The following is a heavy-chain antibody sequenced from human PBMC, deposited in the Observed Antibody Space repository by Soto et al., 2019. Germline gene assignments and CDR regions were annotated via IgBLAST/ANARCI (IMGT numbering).Heavy chain of an antibody. Sequence: GASVKXSCKASGGTFSSYTMHWVRQAPGQGLEWMGWINPNSGGTNYAQKFQDWVTMTRDTSISTAYMELSRLRSDDTAVYYCARDLTPSGDYDFWSGYWHYYGMDVWGQGTTVTVSS. V-gene: IGHV1-2*04. J-gene: IGHJ6*02. CDR1: GGTFSSYT. CDR2: INPNSGGT. CDR3: ARDLTPSGDYDFWSGYWHYYGMDV. D-gene: IGHD3-3*01.